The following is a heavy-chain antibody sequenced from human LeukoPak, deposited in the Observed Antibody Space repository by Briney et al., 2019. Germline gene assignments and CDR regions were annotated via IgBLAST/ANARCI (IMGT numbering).Heavy chain of an antibody. V-gene: IGHV3-30*04. D-gene: IGHD6-6*01. CDR2: ISYDGSNK. Sequence: GSLRLSCAASGFTFSSYAMHWVRQAPGKGLEWVAVISYDGSNKYYADSVKGRFTISRDNSKNTLYLQMNSLRAEDTAVYYCARELVRAFDIWGQGTTVTVSS. J-gene: IGHJ3*02. CDR3: ARELVRAFDI. CDR1: GFTFSSYA.